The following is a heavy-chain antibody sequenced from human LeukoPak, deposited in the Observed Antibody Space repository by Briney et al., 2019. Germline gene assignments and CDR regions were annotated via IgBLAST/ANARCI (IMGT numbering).Heavy chain of an antibody. Sequence: GGSLRLSCAASGFTFSDYYMNWVRQAPGKGLEWVSAISGSGGSTYYADSVKGRFTISRDNSKNTLYLLMNSLRAEDTAVYYCAKRDSGSYYSYFDYWGQGTLVTVSS. V-gene: IGHV3-23*01. CDR3: AKRDSGSYYSYFDY. CDR2: ISGSGGST. D-gene: IGHD1-26*01. J-gene: IGHJ4*02. CDR1: GFTFSDYY.